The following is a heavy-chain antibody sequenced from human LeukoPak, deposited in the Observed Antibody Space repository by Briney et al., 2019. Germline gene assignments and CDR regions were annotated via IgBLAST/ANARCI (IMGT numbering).Heavy chain of an antibody. V-gene: IGHV3-9*01. J-gene: IGHJ4*02. CDR1: GFTFDDYA. CDR2: ISWNSGSI. CDR3: AKEVDTAMVRYFDY. Sequence: GGSLRLSCAASGFTFDDYAMHWVRQAPGKGLEWVSGISWNSGSIGYADSVKGRFTISRDNAKNSLYLQMNSLRAEDTALYYCAKEVDTAMVRYFDYWGQGTLVTVSS. D-gene: IGHD5-18*01.